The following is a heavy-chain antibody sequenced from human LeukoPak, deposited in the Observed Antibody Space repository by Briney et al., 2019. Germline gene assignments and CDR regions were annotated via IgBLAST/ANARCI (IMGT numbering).Heavy chain of an antibody. D-gene: IGHD6-6*01. CDR2: IYTSGST. CDR3: ARASFSSSLFYAFDI. V-gene: IGHV4-4*07. Sequence: SETLSLTCSVSGVSISAYYWSWIRQPAGKGLEWIGRIYTSGSTNYNPSLKSRVTMSVDTSKNQFSLKLSSVTAADTAVYYCARASFSSSLFYAFDIWGQGTMVTVSS. J-gene: IGHJ3*02. CDR1: GVSISAYY.